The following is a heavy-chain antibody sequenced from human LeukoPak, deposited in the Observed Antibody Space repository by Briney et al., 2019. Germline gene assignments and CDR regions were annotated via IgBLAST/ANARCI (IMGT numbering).Heavy chain of an antibody. CDR3: VRDRNGGNTFDY. CDR1: GFTFNNYE. Sequence: GGSLRLSCAVSGFTFNNYEMNWVRQAPGKGLEWVSYISGSARTTYYADSVRGRFTISRDNAENLLFLQMNSLRAEDTAVYYCVRDRNGGNTFDYWGQGTLVTVSS. V-gene: IGHV3-48*03. D-gene: IGHD4-23*01. J-gene: IGHJ4*02. CDR2: ISGSARTT.